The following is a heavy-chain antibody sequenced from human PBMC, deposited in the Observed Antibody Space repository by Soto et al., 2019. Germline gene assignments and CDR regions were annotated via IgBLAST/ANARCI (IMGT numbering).Heavy chain of an antibody. CDR3: ARDKYEDLPTTVVWYFDL. CDR1: GFTFSSYS. J-gene: IGHJ2*01. V-gene: IGHV3-21*01. CDR2: ISSSSSYI. D-gene: IGHD4-17*01. Sequence: GGSLRLSCAASGFTFSSYSMNWVRQAPGKGLEWVSSISSSSSYIYYADSVKGRFTISRDNAKNSLYLQMNSLRAEDTAVYYCARDKYEDLPTTVVWYFDLWGRGTLVTVSS.